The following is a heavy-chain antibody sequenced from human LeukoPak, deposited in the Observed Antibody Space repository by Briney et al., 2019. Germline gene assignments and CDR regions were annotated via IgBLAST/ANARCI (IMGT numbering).Heavy chain of an antibody. V-gene: IGHV1-18*04. CDR2: ISCNNGNT. D-gene: IGHD5-18*01. CDR1: GYMFTNYG. J-gene: IGHJ4*02. CDR3: ARLGFSYGQYYFDY. Sequence: ASVKVSCKASGYMFTNYGITWVRQAPGQGLEWMGWISCNNGNTNYAQKLQGRVTMTTDTSTSTAYMELRSLRSDDTAVYYCARLGFSYGQYYFDYWGQGTLVTVSS.